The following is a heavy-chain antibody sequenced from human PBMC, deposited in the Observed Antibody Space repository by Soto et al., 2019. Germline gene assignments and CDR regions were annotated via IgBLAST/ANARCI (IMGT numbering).Heavy chain of an antibody. D-gene: IGHD4-17*01. CDR2: IKQDGSEK. Sequence: EVQLVESGGGLVQPGGSLRLSCAASGFTFSSYWMSWVRQAPGKGLEWVANIKQDGSEKYYVDSVKGRFTISRDNAKNSLYLQMNSLRAKDTDVYYCARMIYGAAFDLWGQGTMVTVSS. CDR1: GFTFSSYW. CDR3: ARMIYGAAFDL. V-gene: IGHV3-7*01. J-gene: IGHJ3*01.